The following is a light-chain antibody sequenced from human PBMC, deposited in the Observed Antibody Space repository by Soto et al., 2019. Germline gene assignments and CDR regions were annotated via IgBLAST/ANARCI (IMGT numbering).Light chain of an antibody. CDR2: GAS. Sequence: EIVMTQSPATLSVSPGERATLSCRASQSVSANLAWYQQKPGQAPRLLFYGASTRATGVPARFSGSGSGTEFTLTISSLQPDDFATYYCQHYNSYSEAFGQGTKVDIK. V-gene: IGKV3-15*01. CDR3: QHYNSYSEA. CDR1: QSVSAN. J-gene: IGKJ1*01.